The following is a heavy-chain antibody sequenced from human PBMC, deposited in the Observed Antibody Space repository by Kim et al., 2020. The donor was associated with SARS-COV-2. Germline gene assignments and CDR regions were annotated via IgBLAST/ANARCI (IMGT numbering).Heavy chain of an antibody. J-gene: IGHJ3*02. Sequence: SETLSLTCTVSGGSISSGGYYWSWIRQHPGKGLEWIGYIYYSGSTYYNPSLKSRVTISVDTSKNQFSLKLSSVTAADTAVYYCARSGYSNYGIFAFDIWGQGTMVTVSS. V-gene: IGHV4-31*03. D-gene: IGHD4-4*01. CDR2: IYYSGST. CDR3: ARSGYSNYGIFAFDI. CDR1: GGSISSGGYY.